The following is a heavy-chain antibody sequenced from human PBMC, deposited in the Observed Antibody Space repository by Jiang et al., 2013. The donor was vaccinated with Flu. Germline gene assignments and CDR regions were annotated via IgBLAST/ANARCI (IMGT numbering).Heavy chain of an antibody. Sequence: EWIGVSIIWEAPTTTRPSKSRVTISVDTSKNQFSLKLSSVTAADTAVYYCARLPANWYYFDYWGQGTLVTVSS. CDR3: ARLPANWYYFDY. D-gene: IGHD2-2*01. CDR2: SIIWEAP. J-gene: IGHJ4*02. V-gene: IGHV4-39*07.